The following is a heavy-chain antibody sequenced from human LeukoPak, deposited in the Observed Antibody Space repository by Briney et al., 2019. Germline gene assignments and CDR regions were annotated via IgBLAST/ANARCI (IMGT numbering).Heavy chain of an antibody. V-gene: IGHV3-21*01. CDR1: GFTFSSYE. Sequence: PGGSLRLSCAASGFTFSSYEMNWVRQAPGKGLEWVSSISSSSGYIYYADSVKGRFTISRDNAKNSLYLQMNSLRAEDTAVYYCARAGIGGYDFDYWGQGTLVTVSS. D-gene: IGHD5-12*01. CDR3: ARAGIGGYDFDY. J-gene: IGHJ4*02. CDR2: ISSSSGYI.